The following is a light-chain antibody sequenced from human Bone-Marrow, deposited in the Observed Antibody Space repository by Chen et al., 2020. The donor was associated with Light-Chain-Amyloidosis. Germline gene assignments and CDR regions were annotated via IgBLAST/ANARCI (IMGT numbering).Light chain of an antibody. Sequence: SALTQPASVSGSPRQSITIPCTGTSSDVGGDNHVSWYQQHPDKAPKLMIYDVTNRPSWVPDRFSGSKSDNTASLTISGLQTEDEADYFCSSYTITNTLVFGSGTRVTVL. CDR2: DVT. J-gene: IGLJ1*01. CDR3: SSYTITNTLV. V-gene: IGLV2-14*01. CDR1: SSDVGGDNH.